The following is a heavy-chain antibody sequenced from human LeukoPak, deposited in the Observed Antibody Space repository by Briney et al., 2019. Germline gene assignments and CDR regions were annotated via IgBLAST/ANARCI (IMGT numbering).Heavy chain of an antibody. CDR2: INPNSGGT. Sequence: GASVKVSCKASADTFTAYYMHWVRQAPGQGLEWMGWINPNSGGTNYAQKFQGRVTMTRDTSISTAYMELSRLRSDDTAVYYCVRDYGSSWHFDYWGQGTLVTVSS. CDR3: VRDYGSSWHFDY. D-gene: IGHD6-13*01. V-gene: IGHV1-2*02. CDR1: ADTFTAYY. J-gene: IGHJ4*02.